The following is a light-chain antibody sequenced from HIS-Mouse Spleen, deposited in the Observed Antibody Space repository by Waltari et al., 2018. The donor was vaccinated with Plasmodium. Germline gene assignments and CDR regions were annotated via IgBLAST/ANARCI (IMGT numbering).Light chain of an antibody. CDR2: DAS. V-gene: IGKV1-33*01. CDR3: QQYDNLPYT. J-gene: IGKJ2*01. CDR1: QDISNY. Sequence: DIQMTHSPSSLSASLGGRVTITCQASQDISNYLNWYQQKPGKAPKLLIYDASNLETGVPSRFSGSGSGTDFTFTISSLQPEDIATYYCQQYDNLPYTFGQGTKLEIK.